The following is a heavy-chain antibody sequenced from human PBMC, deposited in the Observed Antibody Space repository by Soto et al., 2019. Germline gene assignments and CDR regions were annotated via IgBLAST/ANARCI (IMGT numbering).Heavy chain of an antibody. CDR1: GFTFSSYG. CDR3: ARVDSQERAFHI. CDR2: IWYDGSNK. J-gene: IGHJ3*02. Sequence: GGSLRLSCAASGFTFSSYGMHWVRQAPGKGLEWVAVIWYDGSNKYYADSVKGRFTISRDNSKNTLYLQMNSLRAEDAAVYYCARVDSQERAFHIWGQATSGSVS. D-gene: IGHD3-16*01. V-gene: IGHV3-33*01.